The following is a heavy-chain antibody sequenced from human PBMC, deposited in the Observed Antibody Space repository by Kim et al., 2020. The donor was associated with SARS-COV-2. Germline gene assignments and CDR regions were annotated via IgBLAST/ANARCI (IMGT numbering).Heavy chain of an antibody. CDR1: GGSFSGYY. Sequence: SETLSLTCAVYGGSFSGYYWSWIRQPPGKGLEWIGEINHSGSTNYNPSLKSRVTISVDTSKNQFSLKLSSVTAADTAVYYCARGGYSYGYVYWGQGTLVTVSS. V-gene: IGHV4-34*01. D-gene: IGHD5-18*01. CDR3: ARGGYSYGYVY. J-gene: IGHJ4*02. CDR2: INHSGST.